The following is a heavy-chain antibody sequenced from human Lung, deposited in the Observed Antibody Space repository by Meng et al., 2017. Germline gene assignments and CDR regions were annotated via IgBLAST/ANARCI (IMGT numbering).Heavy chain of an antibody. J-gene: IGHJ4*02. CDR3: ARGPTTMAHDFDY. CDR2: INHSGST. V-gene: IGHV4-34*01. Sequence: QVRLQQGGAGLLEPSETLSLTCVGSGGSLSDYYWSWIRQPPGKGLEWIGEINHSGSTNYNPSLESRATISVDTSQNNLSLKLSSVTAADSAVYYCARGPTTMAHDFDYWGQGTLVTVSS. CDR1: GGSLSDYY. D-gene: IGHD4-11*01.